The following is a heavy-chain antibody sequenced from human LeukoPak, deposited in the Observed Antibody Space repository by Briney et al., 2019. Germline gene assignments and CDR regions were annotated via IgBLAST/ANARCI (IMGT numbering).Heavy chain of an antibody. Sequence: VASVKVSCKASGGTFSSYAISWVRQAPGQGLEWMGGIIPIFGTANYAQKFQGRVTITADESTSTAYMELSRLRSGDTAVYYCAVSGVVVITGAFDIWGQGTMVTVSS. D-gene: IGHD3-22*01. CDR2: IIPIFGTA. J-gene: IGHJ3*02. V-gene: IGHV1-69*13. CDR3: AVSGVVVITGAFDI. CDR1: GGTFSSYA.